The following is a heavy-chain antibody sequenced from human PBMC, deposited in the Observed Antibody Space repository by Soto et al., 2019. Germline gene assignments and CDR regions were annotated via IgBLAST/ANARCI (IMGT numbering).Heavy chain of an antibody. CDR1: KFTFSNYW. CDR3: TRDNAYNWFDP. CDR2: MNLDGTTR. J-gene: IGHJ5*02. D-gene: IGHD2-2*01. V-gene: IGHV3-7*01. Sequence: PGGSLRLSCVASKFTFSNYWMAWVRQAPGKGLEWVANMNLDGTTRNYVDSVKGRFTISRDNAKNSLYLQMNSLRAEDTAVYYCTRDNAYNWFDPWGQGALVTVSS.